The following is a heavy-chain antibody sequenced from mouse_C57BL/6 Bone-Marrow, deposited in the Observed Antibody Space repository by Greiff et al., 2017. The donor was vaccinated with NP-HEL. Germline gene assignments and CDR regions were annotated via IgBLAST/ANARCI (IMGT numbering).Heavy chain of an antibody. CDR3: VSRLTGTCYAMDY. CDR1: GFSFSTYA. CDR2: IRSKSNNYAT. J-gene: IGHJ4*01. V-gene: IGHV10-1*01. D-gene: IGHD4-1*01. Sequence: EVMLVESGGGLVQPKGSLKLSCAASGFSFSTYAMNWVRQAPGKGLEWVARIRSKSNNYATYYADSVKDRFTISRDDSESMLYLQMNNLKTEDTAMYYCVSRLTGTCYAMDYWGQGTSVTVSS.